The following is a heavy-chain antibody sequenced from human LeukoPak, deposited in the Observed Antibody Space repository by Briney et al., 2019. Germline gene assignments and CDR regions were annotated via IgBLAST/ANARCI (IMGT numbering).Heavy chain of an antibody. D-gene: IGHD3-22*01. CDR3: ARMLISSGYYVDC. CDR2: IYSGGTT. Sequence: PGGSLRLACAASGFTVSSNYMSWVRQAPGKGLEWVSVIYSGGTTYYADSVKGRFTISRDDSKNTLYLQMNSLGAEDTAVYYCARMLISSGYYVDCWGRGTLVTVSS. J-gene: IGHJ4*02. V-gene: IGHV3-53*01. CDR1: GFTVSSNY.